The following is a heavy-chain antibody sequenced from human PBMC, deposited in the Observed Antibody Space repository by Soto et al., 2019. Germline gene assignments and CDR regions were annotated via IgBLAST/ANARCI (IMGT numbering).Heavy chain of an antibody. Sequence: QVQVLESGGGVVQPGRSLRLSCAASGFSFSSHAMHWVRQAPGKGLEWVAVISYDGYNQYYADSVRGRFTISSENSQNTLYLQMDSLRPEDTSLYFCVRGSSRGAPEYFHHWGQGTLVTVSA. J-gene: IGHJ1*01. V-gene: IGHV3-30-3*01. CDR2: ISYDGYNQ. CDR3: VRGSSRGAPEYFHH. CDR1: GFSFSSHA. D-gene: IGHD3-10*01.